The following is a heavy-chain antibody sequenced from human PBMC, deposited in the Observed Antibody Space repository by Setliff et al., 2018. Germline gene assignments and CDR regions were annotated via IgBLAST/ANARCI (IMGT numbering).Heavy chain of an antibody. Sequence: ASVKVSCKASGYTFTSYGVTWVRQAPGQGLEWMGWIGAYNGNTYNAHKFQGRVTMTSDTSTSTAYMELRSLRSDDTAVYYCARVTIAVAGYFDFWGQGTLVTVSS. V-gene: IGHV1-18*01. CDR1: GYTFTSYG. J-gene: IGHJ4*02. D-gene: IGHD6-19*01. CDR3: ARVTIAVAGYFDF. CDR2: IGAYNGNT.